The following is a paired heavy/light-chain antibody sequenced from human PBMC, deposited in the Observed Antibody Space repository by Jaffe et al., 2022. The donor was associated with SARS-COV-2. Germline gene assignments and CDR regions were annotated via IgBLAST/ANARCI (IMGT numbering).Heavy chain of an antibody. Sequence: EVQLVESGGGLVKPGGSLRLSCAASGFTFSSYSMNWVRQAPGKGLEWVSSISSSSSYIYYADSVKGRFTISRDNAKNSLYLQMNSLRAEDTAVYYCARGRALAAAGTYYYYYGMDVWGQGTTVTVSS. CDR2: ISSSSSYI. D-gene: IGHD6-13*01. CDR1: GFTFSSYS. V-gene: IGHV3-21*01. J-gene: IGHJ6*02. CDR3: ARGRALAAAGTYYYYYGMDV.
Light chain of an antibody. V-gene: IGLV7-43*01. CDR1: TGAVTSGYY. Sequence: QTVVTQEPSLTVSPGGTVTLTCASSTGAVTSGYYPNWFQQKPGQAPRALIYSTSNKHSWTPARFSGSLLGGKAALTLSGVQPEDEAEYYCLLYYGGAKVFGGGTKLTVL. J-gene: IGLJ3*02. CDR3: LLYYGGAKV. CDR2: STS.